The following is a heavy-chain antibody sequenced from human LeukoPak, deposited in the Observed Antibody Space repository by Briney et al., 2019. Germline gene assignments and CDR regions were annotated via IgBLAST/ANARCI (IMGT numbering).Heavy chain of an antibody. CDR1: GGSFSGYY. CDR3: ARGVRKDIVVVPTIDY. J-gene: IGHJ4*02. Sequence: SETLSLTCAVYGGSFSGYYWSWIRQPPGKGLERIGEINHSGSTNYNPSLKSRVTISVDTSKNQFSLKLSSVTAADTAVYYCARGVRKDIVVVPTIDYWGQGTLVTVSS. CDR2: INHSGST. V-gene: IGHV4-34*01. D-gene: IGHD2-2*01.